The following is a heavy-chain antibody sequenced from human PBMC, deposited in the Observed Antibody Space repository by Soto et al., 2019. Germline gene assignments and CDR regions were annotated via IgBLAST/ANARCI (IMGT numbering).Heavy chain of an antibody. J-gene: IGHJ6*02. CDR3: AREDRRRDGRDYYYYYGMDV. CDR1: GLGVSNNY. V-gene: IGHV3-53*01. CDR2: LYSGGTT. Sequence: VGSLRLSCAASGLGVSNNYLSWVRQPPGKWLEWVSVLYSGGTTYYADSVKGRFTISRDNSKNTLYLQMNSLRAEGTAVYYCAREDRRRDGRDYYYYYGMDVWGQGTTVTVSS.